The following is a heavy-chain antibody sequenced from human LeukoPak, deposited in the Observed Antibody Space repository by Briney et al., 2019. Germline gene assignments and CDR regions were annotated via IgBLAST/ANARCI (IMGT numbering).Heavy chain of an antibody. CDR1: GFTFSSYA. CDR2: ISYDGSNK. CDR3: AVMAETWYYYGMDV. Sequence: PGGSLRLSCAASGFTFSSYAMPWVRQAPGKGLEWVAVISYDGSNKYYADSVKGRFTISRDNSKNTLYLQMNSLRAEDTAVYYCAVMAETWYYYGMDVWGQGTTVTVSS. V-gene: IGHV3-30-3*01. D-gene: IGHD3-16*01. J-gene: IGHJ6*02.